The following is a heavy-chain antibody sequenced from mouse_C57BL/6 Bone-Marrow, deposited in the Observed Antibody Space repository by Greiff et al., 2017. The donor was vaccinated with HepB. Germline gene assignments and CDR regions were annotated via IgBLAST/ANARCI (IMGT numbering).Heavy chain of an antibody. CDR2: IYPRSGNT. Sequence: VQLQQSGAELARPGASVKLSCKASGYTFTSYGISWVKQRTGQGLEWIGEIYPRSGNTYYNEKFKGKATLTADKSSSTAYMELRSLTSEDSAVYFCARGYPRTAWFAYWGQGTLVTVSA. CDR1: GYTFTSYG. D-gene: IGHD1-2*01. J-gene: IGHJ3*01. V-gene: IGHV1-81*01. CDR3: ARGYPRTAWFAY.